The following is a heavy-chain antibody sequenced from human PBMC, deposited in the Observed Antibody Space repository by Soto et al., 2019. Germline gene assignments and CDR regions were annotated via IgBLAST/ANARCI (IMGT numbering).Heavy chain of an antibody. CDR3: ARHRNWKVDY. CDR1: GASIRSSTYQ. J-gene: IGHJ4*02. V-gene: IGHV4-39*01. D-gene: IGHD1-1*01. Sequence: QRQLQEWGPGLVKPSETLSLTCTVSGASIRSSTYQWGWIRQPPGGGLEWIGRAYYSESTYYNPSLKSRVTISVDTSNNQLPLKASSAAAADTVVYYCARHRNWKVDYWAQGTLVTVSS. CDR2: AYYSEST.